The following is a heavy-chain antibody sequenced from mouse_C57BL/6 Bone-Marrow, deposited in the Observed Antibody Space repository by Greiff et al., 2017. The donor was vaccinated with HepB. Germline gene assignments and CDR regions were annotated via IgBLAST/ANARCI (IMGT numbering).Heavy chain of an antibody. J-gene: IGHJ1*03. CDR3: ARFTTVVSWYFDV. V-gene: IGHV1-72*01. Sequence: LYFTVIIYPNIFVTNYNENFKSKATLPVDKPSSTAYMQLSSLTSEDSAVYYCARFTTVVSWYFDVWGTGTTVTVSS. CDR2: IYPNIFVT. D-gene: IGHD1-1*01.